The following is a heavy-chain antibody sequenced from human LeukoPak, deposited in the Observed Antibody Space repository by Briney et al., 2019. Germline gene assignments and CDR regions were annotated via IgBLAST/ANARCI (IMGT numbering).Heavy chain of an antibody. D-gene: IGHD5-18*01. V-gene: IGHV4-59*01. CDR1: GGSINTYY. CDR3: AGDVDTAMLDAFDI. Sequence: SETLSLTCTVSGGSINTYYWSWVRQPPGKGLEWIASIYYSGSTDYNPSPKSRVAISIDTSKNQFSLKLSSVTAADTALYYCAGDVDTAMLDAFDIWGQGTMVTVSS. CDR2: IYYSGST. J-gene: IGHJ3*02.